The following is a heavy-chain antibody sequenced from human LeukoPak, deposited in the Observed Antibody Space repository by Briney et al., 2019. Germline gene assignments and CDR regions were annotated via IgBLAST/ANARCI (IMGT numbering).Heavy chain of an antibody. CDR3: AQLVPAANYFDY. D-gene: IGHD2-2*01. J-gene: IGHJ4*02. V-gene: IGHV1-24*01. CDR1: GYTLTELS. Sequence: VKVSCKVSGYTLTELSMHWVRQAPGKGLEWMGGFDPEDGETIYAQKFQGRVTMTEDTSTDTAYMELSSLRSEDTAVYYYAQLVPAANYFDYWGQGTLVTVSS. CDR2: FDPEDGET.